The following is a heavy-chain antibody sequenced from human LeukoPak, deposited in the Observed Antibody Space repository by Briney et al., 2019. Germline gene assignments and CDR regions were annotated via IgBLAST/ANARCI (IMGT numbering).Heavy chain of an antibody. J-gene: IGHJ4*02. V-gene: IGHV3-74*01. CDR1: GFTFSSYW. D-gene: IGHD2-15*01. Sequence: PGGSLRLSCAASGFTFSSYWMHWVRQAPGKGLVWVSRINSDGISTIYADSVKGRFTFSRDNAKNTLYLHMNSLRAEDTAVYYRARDGGDGILGAFDYWGQGTLVTVSS. CDR3: ARDGGDGILGAFDY. CDR2: INSDGIST.